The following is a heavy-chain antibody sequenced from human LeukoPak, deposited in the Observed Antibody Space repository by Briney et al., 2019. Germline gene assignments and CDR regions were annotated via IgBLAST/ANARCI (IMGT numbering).Heavy chain of an antibody. Sequence: SVKVSCKASGGTFSSYAISWVRQAPGQGLEWMGGIIPIFGTANYAQKFQGRVTITTDESTSTAYMELSSLRSEDTAVYYCARDLGGIAARRGYYYYMDVWGKGTTVTVSS. J-gene: IGHJ6*03. CDR1: GGTFSSYA. V-gene: IGHV1-69*05. CDR2: IIPIFGTA. CDR3: ARDLGGIAARRGYYYYMDV. D-gene: IGHD6-6*01.